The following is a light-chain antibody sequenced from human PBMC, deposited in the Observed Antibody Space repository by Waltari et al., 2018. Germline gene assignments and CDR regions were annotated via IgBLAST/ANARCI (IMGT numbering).Light chain of an antibody. Sequence: AIRMTQSPSSFSASTVDRVTITCRASQGISSYLAWYQQKPGKAPKHLIYAASTLQSGVPSRFSGSGSGTDFTLTISCLQSEDFATYYCQQYYSYPLTFDGGTKVEIK. CDR1: QGISSY. CDR3: QQYYSYPLT. V-gene: IGKV1-8*01. CDR2: AAS. J-gene: IGKJ4*01.